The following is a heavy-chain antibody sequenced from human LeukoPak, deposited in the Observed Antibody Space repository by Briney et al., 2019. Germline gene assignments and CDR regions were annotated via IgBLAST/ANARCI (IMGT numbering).Heavy chain of an antibody. CDR1: GYTFTGYY. D-gene: IGHD1-26*01. V-gene: IGHV1-2*02. J-gene: IGHJ4*02. CDR2: INPNSGGT. Sequence: ASVKVSCKASGYTFTGYYMHWVRQAPGQGLEWMGWINPNSGGTNYAQKFQGRVTMTRDTSISTAYMELSRLRSDDTAVYHCALYSGTLGQTRDYWGQGTLVTVSS. CDR3: ALYSGTLGQTRDY.